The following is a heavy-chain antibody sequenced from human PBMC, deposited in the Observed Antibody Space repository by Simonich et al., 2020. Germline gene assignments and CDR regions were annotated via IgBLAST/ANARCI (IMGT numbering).Heavy chain of an antibody. CDR3: ARGLRVAAAGTAFQH. D-gene: IGHD6-13*01. V-gene: IGHV4-34*01. J-gene: IGHJ1*01. CDR2: INHRRST. CDR1: GGYFNGYY. Sequence: QVQLQQCGAGLLKPSETLSLTCAVYGGYFNGYYWSWIRPPPGKGLEWIGEINHRRSTNYNPSPKSRVTISVDTSKNQFSRKLSSVTAADTAVYYCARGLRVAAAGTAFQHWGQGTLVTVSS.